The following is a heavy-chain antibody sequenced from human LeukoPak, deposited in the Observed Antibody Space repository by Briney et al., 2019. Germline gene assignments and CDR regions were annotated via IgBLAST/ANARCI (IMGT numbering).Heavy chain of an antibody. CDR3: ARAELGLTLFY. J-gene: IGHJ4*02. CDR1: GFTFRSYE. Sequence: GGSLRLSCAASGFTFRSYEMNWVRQAPGKGLEWVSYISSSGSSTYYADSVKGRFTISRDNAKNSLYLQMNSLRAEDTAVYYCARAELGLTLFYWGQGTLVTVSS. D-gene: IGHD1-7*01. CDR2: ISSSGSST. V-gene: IGHV3-48*03.